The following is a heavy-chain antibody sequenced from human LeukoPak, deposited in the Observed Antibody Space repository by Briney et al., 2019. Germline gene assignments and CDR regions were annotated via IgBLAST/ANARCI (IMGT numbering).Heavy chain of an antibody. D-gene: IGHD5-12*01. V-gene: IGHV3-74*01. CDR3: ARAPQIGFSGFDKNY. CDR2: INSDGSRI. Sequence: GGSLRLSCAASGFTLSDYWMHWVRQAPGKGLVWVSRINSDGSRIIYADSVKGRFTISRDNAKNTVHLQMNSLRADDTAVYFCARAPQIGFSGFDKNYWGQGTLVTVSS. J-gene: IGHJ4*02. CDR1: GFTLSDYW.